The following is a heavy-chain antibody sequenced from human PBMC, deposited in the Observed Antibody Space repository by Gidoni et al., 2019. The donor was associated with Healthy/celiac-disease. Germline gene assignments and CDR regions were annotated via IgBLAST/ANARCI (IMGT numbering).Heavy chain of an antibody. Sequence: EVQLVESGGGLVQPGGSLRLSCAASGFTFSSYEMNLVRQTPGKGLEWVSYISSSGSTIYYADSVKGRFTISRDNAKNALYLQMNSLRAEDTAVYYCASMYYDILTGLDDITGFDYWGQGTLVTVSS. V-gene: IGHV3-48*03. CDR1: GFTFSSYE. D-gene: IGHD3-9*01. J-gene: IGHJ4*02. CDR3: ASMYYDILTGLDDITGFDY. CDR2: ISSSGSTI.